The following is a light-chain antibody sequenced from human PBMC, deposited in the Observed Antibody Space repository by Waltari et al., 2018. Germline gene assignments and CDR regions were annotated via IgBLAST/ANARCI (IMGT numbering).Light chain of an antibody. V-gene: IGLV2-14*03. CDR3: SSYTSSSTPYVV. Sequence: QSALTQPASVSGSPGQSITISCTGTSSDVGGYNYVSWYQQHPGKAPKLMIYDVSNRPSGVANRFYGSKSGNTASLTISGLQAEDEADYDCSSYTSSSTPYVVFGGGTKLTVL. J-gene: IGLJ2*01. CDR1: SSDVGGYNY. CDR2: DVS.